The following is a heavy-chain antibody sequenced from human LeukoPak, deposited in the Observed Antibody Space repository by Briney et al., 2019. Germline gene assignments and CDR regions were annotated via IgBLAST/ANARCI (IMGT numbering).Heavy chain of an antibody. V-gene: IGHV4-39*07. Sequence: PSETLSLTCTVSGGSISSSSYYWGWIRQPPGKGLEWIGEINHSGSTNYNPSLKGRVTISVDTSKNQFSLKLSSVTAADTAVYYCARSPYYYDSSGYYEFGYWGQGTLVTVSS. CDR1: GGSISSSSYY. CDR3: ARSPYYYDSSGYYEFGY. J-gene: IGHJ4*02. D-gene: IGHD3-22*01. CDR2: INHSGST.